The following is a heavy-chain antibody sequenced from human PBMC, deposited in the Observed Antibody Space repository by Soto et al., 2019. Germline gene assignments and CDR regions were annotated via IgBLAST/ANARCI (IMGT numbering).Heavy chain of an antibody. CDR3: ARWTDMRAGIDY. J-gene: IGHJ4*02. CDR2: IYYSGST. CDR1: GASISSYY. V-gene: IGHV4-59*01. D-gene: IGHD3-10*01. Sequence: PETLSLTXPVSGASISSYYWSWIRQPPGKGLEWIGYIYYSGSTNYNPSLKRRVTISVDTSKNQCSLKLSSVTAAGTAVYYCARWTDMRAGIDYWGQGTLVTVSS.